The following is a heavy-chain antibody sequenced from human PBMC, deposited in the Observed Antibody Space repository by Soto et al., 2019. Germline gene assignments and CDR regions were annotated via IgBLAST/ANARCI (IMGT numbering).Heavy chain of an antibody. V-gene: IGHV3-23*01. CDR1: RFTFSNYS. CDR3: AKALGMGAVVQVMDGTDV. D-gene: IGHD1-1*01. J-gene: IGHJ6*01. Sequence: GALRFACSASRFTFSNYSMSWVRQAPGRGLELVSGISGSGGSTYYADSVKGRFTISRDNSKNKLYLQMNSLRAEDTAVYYCAKALGMGAVVQVMDGTDVWGQGNMVTASS. CDR2: ISGSGGST.